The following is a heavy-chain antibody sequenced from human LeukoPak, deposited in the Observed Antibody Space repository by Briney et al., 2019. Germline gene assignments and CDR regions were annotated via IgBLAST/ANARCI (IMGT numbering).Heavy chain of an antibody. CDR2: IKHSGST. CDR3: ARHANSGSWYYFDY. J-gene: IGHJ4*02. Sequence: SETLSLTSAVYGGSFSGYYWSWIRQPPGKGREWIGEIKHSGSTNYNPSLKSRATISVDTTKNQFSLKLSSVTAADTAVYYCARHANSGSWYYFDYWGQGTLVTVSS. V-gene: IGHV4-34*01. CDR1: GGSFSGYY. D-gene: IGHD1-26*01.